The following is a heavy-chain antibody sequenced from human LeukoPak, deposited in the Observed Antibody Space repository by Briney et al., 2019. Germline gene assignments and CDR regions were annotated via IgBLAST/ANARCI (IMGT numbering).Heavy chain of an antibody. D-gene: IGHD6-13*01. CDR2: IYYSGST. V-gene: IGHV4-59*01. J-gene: IGHJ4*02. Sequence: SETLSLTCTVSGGSISSYYWSWIRQPPGKGLECIGYIYYSGSTNYNPSLKSRVTISVDTSKNQFSLKLSSVTAADTAVYYCARATTGHSSWAPNLDYWGQGTLVTVSS. CDR3: ARATTGHSSWAPNLDY. CDR1: GGSISSYY.